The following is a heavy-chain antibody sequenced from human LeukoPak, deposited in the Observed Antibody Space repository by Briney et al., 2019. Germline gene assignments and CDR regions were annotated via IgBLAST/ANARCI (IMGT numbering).Heavy chain of an antibody. J-gene: IGHJ4*02. Sequence: SVKVSCKASGGTFSSYAISWVRQAPGQGLEWMGGIIPIFGTANYAQKFQGRVTITADESTSTAYMELSSLRSEDTAVYYCARSTTVTTSLYVYFDYRGQGTLVTVSS. CDR1: GGTFSSYA. CDR3: ARSTTVTTSLYVYFDY. V-gene: IGHV1-69*13. D-gene: IGHD4-17*01. CDR2: IIPIFGTA.